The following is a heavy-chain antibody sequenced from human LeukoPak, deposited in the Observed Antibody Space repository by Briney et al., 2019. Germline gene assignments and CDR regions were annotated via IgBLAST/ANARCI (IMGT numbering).Heavy chain of an antibody. D-gene: IGHD6-19*01. Sequence: GGSLRLSCSASGFTFSSYAMHWVRQAPGKGLEYVSAISSNGGSTFYADSVKGRFTISRDNSKNTLYLQMSSLRTEDTALYYCVKEARTGWYCFDYWGQGTLVTVSS. CDR3: VKEARTGWYCFDY. V-gene: IGHV3-64D*06. J-gene: IGHJ4*02. CDR2: ISSNGGST. CDR1: GFTFSSYA.